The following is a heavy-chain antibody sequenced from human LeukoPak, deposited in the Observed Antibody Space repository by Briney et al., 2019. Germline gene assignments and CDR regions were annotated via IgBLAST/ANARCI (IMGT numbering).Heavy chain of an antibody. CDR3: ARNGIVGATGSYFDS. V-gene: IGHV5-51*01. Sequence: GESLKISCKGSGYSFTTYWIGWVRQMPGKGLEWMGIIYPGDSDTRYSPSFQGQVTISADKSISTAYLQWSSLKASDTAMYYCARNGIVGATGSYFDSWGQGTLVTVSS. CDR2: IYPGDSDT. J-gene: IGHJ4*02. CDR1: GYSFTTYW. D-gene: IGHD1-26*01.